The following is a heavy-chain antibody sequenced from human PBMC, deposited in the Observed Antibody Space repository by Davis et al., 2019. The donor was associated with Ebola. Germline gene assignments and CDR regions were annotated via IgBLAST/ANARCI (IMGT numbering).Heavy chain of an antibody. CDR3: ARFVRCSSISCYNGYYYYGMDV. Sequence: SQTLSLTCAISGDSVSSNSAAWNWIRQSPSRGLEWLGRTYYRSKWYNDYAVSVKSRITINPDTSKNQFCLQLNSVTPEDTAVYYCARFVRCSSISCYNGYYYYGMDVWGQGTTVTVSS. V-gene: IGHV6-1*01. CDR2: TYYRSKWYN. CDR1: GDSVSSNSAA. D-gene: IGHD2-2*02. J-gene: IGHJ6*02.